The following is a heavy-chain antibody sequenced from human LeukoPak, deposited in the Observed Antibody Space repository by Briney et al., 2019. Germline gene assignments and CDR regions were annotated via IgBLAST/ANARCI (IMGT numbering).Heavy chain of an antibody. CDR3: ARGRYYYDSSGYYYAYYFDY. J-gene: IGHJ4*02. V-gene: IGHV3-64*01. CDR2: VSGNGGNT. Sequence: GGSLRLSCAASGFTFSTYTMHWVRQAPGNGLEYVSAVSGNGGNTYYANSVKGRFTISRDNSKNTLYLQMGSLRAEDTAVYYCARGRYYYDSSGYYYAYYFDYWGQGTLVTVSS. D-gene: IGHD3-22*01. CDR1: GFTFSTYT.